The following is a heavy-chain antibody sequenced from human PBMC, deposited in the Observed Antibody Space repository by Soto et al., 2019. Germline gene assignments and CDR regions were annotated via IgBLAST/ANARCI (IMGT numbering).Heavy chain of an antibody. V-gene: IGHV1-69*01. Sequence: QVQLVQSGAEVKKPGSSVNVSCKASGGTFSSYAISWVRQAPGQGLEWMGGIIPIFGTANYAQKFQGRVTITADESTSTAYMELSSLRSEDTAVYYCARTDYSNRYRPPYYYYGMDVWGQGTTVTVSS. CDR2: IIPIFGTA. J-gene: IGHJ6*02. CDR1: GGTFSSYA. D-gene: IGHD4-4*01. CDR3: ARTDYSNRYRPPYYYYGMDV.